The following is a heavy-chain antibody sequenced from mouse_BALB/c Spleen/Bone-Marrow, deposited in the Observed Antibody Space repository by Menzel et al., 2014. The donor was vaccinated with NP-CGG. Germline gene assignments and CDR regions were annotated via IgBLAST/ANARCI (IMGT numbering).Heavy chain of an antibody. D-gene: IGHD1-1*01. J-gene: IGHJ2*01. CDR1: GYTFTSFY. V-gene: IGHV1S81*02. CDR2: INPSNGGT. Sequence: QVQLQQSGAELVKPGASVKLSCKASGYTFTSFYMYWVKQRPGQGLEWIGGINPSNGGTNFNEKFKSKATLTLDKSSSTAYMQLSSLTSEDSAVYYCTRGSYGSSQNYFDYWGQGTTLTVSS. CDR3: TRGSYGSSQNYFDY.